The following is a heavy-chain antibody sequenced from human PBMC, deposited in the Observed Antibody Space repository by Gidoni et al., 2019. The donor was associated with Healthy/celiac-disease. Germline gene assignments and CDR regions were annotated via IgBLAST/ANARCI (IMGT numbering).Heavy chain of an antibody. V-gene: IGHV3-53*01. J-gene: IGHJ4*02. D-gene: IGHD1-1*01. CDR1: GFTVSSHY. CDR2: IYSGGST. CDR3: ARAWMGIFDY. Sequence: VQLVESGGGLIQPGRSLRLSCAASGFTVSSHYMTWVRQAPGKGLEWVSVIYSGGSTSYADSVKGRFTISRDNSKNTLYLQMNSRRAEDTAVYYCARAWMGIFDYWGQGTLVTVSS.